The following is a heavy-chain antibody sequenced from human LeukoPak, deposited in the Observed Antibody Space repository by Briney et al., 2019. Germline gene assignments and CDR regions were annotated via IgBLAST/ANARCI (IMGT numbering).Heavy chain of an antibody. V-gene: IGHV3-66*01. CDR2: AYSGGYT. CDR1: GVTVSSSS. D-gene: IGHD6-13*01. CDR3: ARAPSTVRSWFYFDY. Sequence: SGGSLRLSCAASGVTVSSSSMSWVRQAPGKGLEWVSAAYSGGYTNYADSVKGRFTISRDNSKNTLYLQMSSLRAEDTAVYYCARAPSTVRSWFYFDYWGQGTLVTVSS. J-gene: IGHJ4*02.